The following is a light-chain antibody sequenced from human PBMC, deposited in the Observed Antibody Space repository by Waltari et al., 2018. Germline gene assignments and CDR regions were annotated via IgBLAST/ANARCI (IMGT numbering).Light chain of an antibody. V-gene: IGLV2-14*03. CDR3: SSYTSSGTPYV. J-gene: IGLJ1*01. CDR1: SSDVGWHHY. CDR2: DVT. Sequence: QSALTQPASVSGSPGQSITISCTVISSDVGWHHYLPWYQHHPGKAPKLIIYDVTDRPSGVSNRFSGSKFGNTASLTISGLQAEDEADYYCSSYTSSGTPYVFGTGTRVTVL.